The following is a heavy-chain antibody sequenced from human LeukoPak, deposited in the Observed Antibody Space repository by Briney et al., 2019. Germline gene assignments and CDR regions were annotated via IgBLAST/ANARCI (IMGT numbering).Heavy chain of an antibody. D-gene: IGHD3-22*01. Sequence: GGSLRLSCAASGFTFSSTWMNWVRQGPGKGLEWVSYISGSGTTIYYADSVKGRFTISRDNAKKSLYLQMNSLRAEDTAVYYCARAWYYYDNSGPFDYWGQGTLVTVSS. J-gene: IGHJ4*02. CDR1: GFTFSSTW. CDR3: ARAWYYYDNSGPFDY. CDR2: ISGSGTTI. V-gene: IGHV3-48*04.